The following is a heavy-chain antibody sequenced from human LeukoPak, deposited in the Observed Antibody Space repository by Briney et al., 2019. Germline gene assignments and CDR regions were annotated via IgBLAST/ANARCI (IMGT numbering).Heavy chain of an antibody. CDR3: AREYSYGFAAYYYYYYMDV. V-gene: IGHV3-9*01. Sequence: TGGSLRLSCAASGFTFDDYGMHWVRQAPGKGLEWVSGISWNSGSRAYADSVKGRFTISRDNAKNSLYLQMNSLRAEDTAVYYCAREYSYGFAAYYYYYYMDVWGKGTTVTVSS. J-gene: IGHJ6*03. D-gene: IGHD5-18*01. CDR1: GFTFDDYG. CDR2: ISWNSGSR.